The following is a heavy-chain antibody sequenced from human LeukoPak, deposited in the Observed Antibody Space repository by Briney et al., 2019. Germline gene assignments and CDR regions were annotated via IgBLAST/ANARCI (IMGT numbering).Heavy chain of an antibody. Sequence: GEALRLSCPASGFTFSSYSMNWVRQSPGKGLEWVSSISSSSSYIYYADSVKGRFTIYRDNAKNSLYLQMNSLRAEDTAEYYCAREKSDILTGYCDYWGQGTLVTVSS. CDR1: GFTFSSYS. V-gene: IGHV3-21*01. CDR2: ISSSSSYI. CDR3: AREKSDILTGYCDY. D-gene: IGHD3-9*01. J-gene: IGHJ4*02.